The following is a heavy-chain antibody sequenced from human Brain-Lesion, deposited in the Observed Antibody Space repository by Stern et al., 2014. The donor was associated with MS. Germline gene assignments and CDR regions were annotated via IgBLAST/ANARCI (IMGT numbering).Heavy chain of an antibody. Sequence: QVQLVQSGPGLVKPSQTLSLTCTVSDDSINSDLYYWSWIRQPPGKGLEWIGYIYYSGSSYYNPSLKSRVTMSLDTSKNQFSLRLGSVTAADTAVYYCARVTGDGFGHGYSSFYGLDVWGQGTTVTVSS. CDR3: ARVTGDGFGHGYSSFYGLDV. V-gene: IGHV4-30-4*01. J-gene: IGHJ6*02. CDR2: IYYSGSS. CDR1: DDSINSDLYY. D-gene: IGHD1-20*01.